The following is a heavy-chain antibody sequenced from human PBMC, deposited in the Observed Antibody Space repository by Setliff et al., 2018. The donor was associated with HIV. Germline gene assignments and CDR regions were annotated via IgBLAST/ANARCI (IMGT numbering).Heavy chain of an antibody. CDR2: IYYTGST. CDR1: SGSISTYY. J-gene: IGHJ3*02. V-gene: IGHV4-59*01. CDR3: AIAPTPYFGNNKSSWPDAFDI. D-gene: IGHD3-10*01. Sequence: SETLSLTCTVASGSISTYYWTWIRQPPGKGLEYIGYIYYTGSTDYNPSLNGRVTISIDMSKSQFSLNLNSVPAADPAVYYCAIAPTPYFGNNKSSWPDAFDIWGPGTMVTVSS.